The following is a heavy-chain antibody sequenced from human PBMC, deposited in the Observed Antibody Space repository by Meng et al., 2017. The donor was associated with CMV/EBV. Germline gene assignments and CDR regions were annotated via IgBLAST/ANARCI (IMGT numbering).Heavy chain of an antibody. Sequence: ASVKVSCKASGYTFTSYYMHWVRQAPGQGLEWMGIINPSGGSTSYAQKFQGRVTMTRDTSTSTVYMELSSLRSEDTAVYYCARGSITRPWDYYYGMDVWGQGTTVTVSS. CDR2: INPSGGST. CDR3: ARGSITRPWDYYYGMDV. D-gene: IGHD3-16*01. CDR1: GYTFTSYY. J-gene: IGHJ6*02. V-gene: IGHV1-46*01.